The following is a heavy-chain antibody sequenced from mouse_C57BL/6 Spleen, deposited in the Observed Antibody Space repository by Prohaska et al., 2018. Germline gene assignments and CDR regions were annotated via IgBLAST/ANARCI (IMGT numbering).Heavy chain of an antibody. CDR3: ARWLLPFDY. Sequence: QVQLQQPGAELVMPGASVKLSCKASVYTFTSYWMHWVNQRPGQGLVWIGEIDPSDSYTNYNQKLKGKATLTVDKSSSTAYMQLSSLTSEDSAVYYCARWLLPFDYWGQGTTLTVSS. CDR2: IDPSDSYT. CDR1: VYTFTSYW. V-gene: IGHV1-69*01. D-gene: IGHD2-3*01. J-gene: IGHJ2*01.